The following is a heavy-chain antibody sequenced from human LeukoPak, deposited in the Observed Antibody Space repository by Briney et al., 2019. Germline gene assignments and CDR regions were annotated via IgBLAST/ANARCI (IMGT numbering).Heavy chain of an antibody. D-gene: IGHD6-19*01. J-gene: IGHJ6*03. Sequence: SETLSLTCTVSSCSISSNSYDWGWIRQPPGEGLEWIGTIYYVGYTYYNPSLKSLVTISVHTSKNQFSLRLSSVTAADTAVYYCARGRYSSGWGHYYYYMDVWGKGTTVTVSS. CDR3: ARGRYSSGWGHYYYYMDV. V-gene: IGHV4-39*07. CDR2: IYYVGYT. CDR1: SCSISSNSYD.